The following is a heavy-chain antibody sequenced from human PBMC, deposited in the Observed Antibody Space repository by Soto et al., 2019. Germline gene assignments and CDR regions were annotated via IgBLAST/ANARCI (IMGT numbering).Heavy chain of an antibody. Sequence: EVRLVESGGGLVQPGGSLSLSCEASGFSFSSYSMKWVRQAPGKGLEWLSFISTNGRTTYYADSVKGRFTISRDNALDSLYLDVNRLRVEDTAVYYCARNCIQGYCSGSSCRMDAYDIWGPGTMVTVSS. D-gene: IGHD2-15*01. V-gene: IGHV3-48*01. CDR3: ARNCIQGYCSGSSCRMDAYDI. CDR2: ISTNGRTT. CDR1: GFSFSSYS. J-gene: IGHJ3*02.